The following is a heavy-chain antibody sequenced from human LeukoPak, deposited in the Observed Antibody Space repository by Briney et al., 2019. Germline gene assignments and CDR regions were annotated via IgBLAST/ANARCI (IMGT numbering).Heavy chain of an antibody. D-gene: IGHD3-10*01. CDR2: IYHSGST. J-gene: IGHJ4*02. Sequence: PSETLSLTCTVSGGSISSSSYHWGWIRQPPGKGLEWIGSIYHSGSTYYNPSLKSRVTMSVDTSKNQFPLKLSSVTAADTAVYYCARDRYYYGSGSYFFDYWGQGTLVTVSS. CDR1: GGSISSSSYH. V-gene: IGHV4-39*06. CDR3: ARDRYYYGSGSYFFDY.